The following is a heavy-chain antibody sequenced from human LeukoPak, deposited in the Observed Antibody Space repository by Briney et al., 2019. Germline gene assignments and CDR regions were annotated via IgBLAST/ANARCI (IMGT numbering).Heavy chain of an antibody. V-gene: IGHV4-59*01. Sequence: PSETLSLTCTVSGGSISNYYWTWIRQPPGKGLEWIAYVYYSGSTNYNPSLKSRVTISLDSSKTQFSLKLSSVTAADTAVYYCARGWEGLGWYFDLWGRGTLVTVSS. J-gene: IGHJ2*01. D-gene: IGHD1-26*01. CDR3: ARGWEGLGWYFDL. CDR1: GGSISNYY. CDR2: VYYSGST.